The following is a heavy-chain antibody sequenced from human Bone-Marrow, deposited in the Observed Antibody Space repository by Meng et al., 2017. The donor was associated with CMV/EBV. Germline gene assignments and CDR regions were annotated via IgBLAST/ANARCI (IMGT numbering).Heavy chain of an antibody. V-gene: IGHV3-15*01. CDR3: TTDRPRWLQLGTDY. J-gene: IGHJ4*02. D-gene: IGHD5-24*01. CDR1: GFTFSNAW. CDR2: IKSKTDGGTT. Sequence: GESLKISCAASGFTFSNAWMSWVRQAPGKGLEWVGRIKSKTDGGTTDYAAPVKGRFTISRDDSKNTLYLQMNSLKTEDTAVYYFTTDRPRWLQLGTDYWGQGTLVTVSS.